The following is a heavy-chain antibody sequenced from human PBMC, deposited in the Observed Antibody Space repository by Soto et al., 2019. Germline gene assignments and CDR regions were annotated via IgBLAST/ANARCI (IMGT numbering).Heavy chain of an antibody. J-gene: IGHJ4*02. CDR3: ARIGPLRGRIAARPAYYFDY. CDR2: ISSSSSTI. Sequence: GGSLRLSCAASGFTFSSYSMNWVRQAPGKGLEWVSYISSSSSTIYYADSVKGRFTISRDNAKNSLYLQMNSLRDEDTAVYYFARIGPLRGRIAARPAYYFDYWGQGTLVTVSS. V-gene: IGHV3-48*02. CDR1: GFTFSSYS. D-gene: IGHD6-6*01.